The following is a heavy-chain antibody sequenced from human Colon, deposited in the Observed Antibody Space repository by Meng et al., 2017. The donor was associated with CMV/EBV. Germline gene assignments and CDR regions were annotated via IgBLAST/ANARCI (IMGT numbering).Heavy chain of an antibody. CDR2: IFHSGSS. D-gene: IGHD1/OR15-1a*01. CDR1: GDSLSSSNW. J-gene: IGHJ4*02. CDR3: ARGTIESNLAFDY. Sequence: CGVSGDSLSSSNWWRWVRQPPGKGLEWIGEIFHSGSSTYNPSLKSRVTISVDKSRNHFSLKLNSLTAADTAVYYCARGTIESNLAFDYWGQGILVTVSS. V-gene: IGHV4-4*02.